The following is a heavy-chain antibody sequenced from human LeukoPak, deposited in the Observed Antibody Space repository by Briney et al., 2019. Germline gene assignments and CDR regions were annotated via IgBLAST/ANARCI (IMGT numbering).Heavy chain of an antibody. D-gene: IGHD3-22*01. Sequence: GGSLRLSCAASGLTFSSYSMNWVRQAPGKGLEWVSSISSSSSYIYYADSVKGRFTISRDNAKNSLYLQMNSLRAEDTAVYYCASSPGGYYVSSGLINVPFDYWGQGTLVTVSS. CDR1: GLTFSSYS. J-gene: IGHJ4*02. CDR3: ASSPGGYYVSSGLINVPFDY. V-gene: IGHV3-21*01. CDR2: ISSSSSYI.